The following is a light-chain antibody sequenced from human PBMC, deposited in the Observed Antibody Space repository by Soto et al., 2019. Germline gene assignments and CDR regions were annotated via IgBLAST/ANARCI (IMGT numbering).Light chain of an antibody. CDR2: AAS. Sequence: IRVKHSAAAVSANIGERIAITCRASQDIGGSLAWFQQKPGKAPQYLIQAASILQSGVPSRFSGSGSGTEFILTINNLQPEDFASYFCLQAYSFPRPFGLGTKLAI. V-gene: IGKV1-12*01. CDR3: LQAYSFPRP. J-gene: IGKJ1*01. CDR1: QDIGGS.